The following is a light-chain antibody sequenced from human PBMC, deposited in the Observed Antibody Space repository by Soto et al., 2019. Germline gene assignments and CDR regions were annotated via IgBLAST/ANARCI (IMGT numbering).Light chain of an antibody. Sequence: QSVLTQPASVSGSPGQSITISCTGTSSDVGGYNYVSWYQQHPGKAPKLMIYEVSNRPSGVSNRFSAPKSGNTASLTISGLQAEDEADYYCSSYTSSSSVVFGGGTQLTVL. CDR3: SSYTSSSSVV. J-gene: IGLJ2*01. CDR1: SSDVGGYNY. V-gene: IGLV2-14*01. CDR2: EVS.